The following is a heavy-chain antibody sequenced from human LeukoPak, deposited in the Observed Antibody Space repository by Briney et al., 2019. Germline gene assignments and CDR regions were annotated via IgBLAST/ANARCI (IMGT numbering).Heavy chain of an antibody. J-gene: IGHJ6*02. CDR2: ISSSGSTI. CDR1: GFTFSSCE. CDR3: ARGASNWNFDYYGMDV. Sequence: GGSLRLSCAAPGFTFSSCEMNWVRQAPGKGLEWVSYISSSGSTIYYADSVKGRFTISRDNAKNSLYLQMNSLRAEDTAVYYCARGASNWNFDYYGMDVWGQGTTVTVSS. D-gene: IGHD1-1*01. V-gene: IGHV3-48*03.